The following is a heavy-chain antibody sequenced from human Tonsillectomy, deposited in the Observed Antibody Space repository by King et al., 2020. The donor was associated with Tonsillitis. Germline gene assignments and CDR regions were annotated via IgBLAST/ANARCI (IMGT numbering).Heavy chain of an antibody. CDR2: IYYSGST. D-gene: IGHD3-3*01. J-gene: IGHJ6*03. Sequence: VQLQESGPGLVKPSETLSLTCTVSGGSIRNYYWSWIRQPPGKGLEWIGYIYYSGSTKYNPSLKSRVTISVDMSKNQFSLNLTSVTAADTAVYYCAREVRFLEWSLQVSYMDVWGKGTTVTVSS. CDR3: AREVRFLEWSLQVSYMDV. V-gene: IGHV4-59*01. CDR1: GGSIRNYY.